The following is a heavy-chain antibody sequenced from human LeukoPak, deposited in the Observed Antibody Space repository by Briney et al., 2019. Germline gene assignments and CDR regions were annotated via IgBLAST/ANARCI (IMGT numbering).Heavy chain of an antibody. CDR3: APLGGVNDEY. CDR1: GFTFSSYA. D-gene: IGHD3-16*01. CDR2: ISGSGGST. J-gene: IGHJ4*02. Sequence: PGGSLRLSCAASGFTFSSYAMSWVRQAPGKGLEWVLAISGSGGSTYYADSVKGRFTISRDNSKNTLYLQMNSLRAEDTAVYYCAPLGGVNDEYWGQGTLVTVSS. V-gene: IGHV3-23*01.